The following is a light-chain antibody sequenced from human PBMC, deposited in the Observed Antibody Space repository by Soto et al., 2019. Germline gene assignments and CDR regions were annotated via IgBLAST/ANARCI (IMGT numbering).Light chain of an antibody. CDR3: QQYYTTPPT. Sequence: NVVTPSPDSLAVSPGGRALISGRASRWILYSPNNENFLAWYQQTQGQSPKLLIYWASTRESGVPARFSGSASGTDFTLTISSLQAEDVSVYYCQQYYTTPPTFGQGTKVDIK. CDR2: WAS. J-gene: IGKJ1*01. V-gene: IGKV4-1*01. CDR1: RWILYSPNNENF.